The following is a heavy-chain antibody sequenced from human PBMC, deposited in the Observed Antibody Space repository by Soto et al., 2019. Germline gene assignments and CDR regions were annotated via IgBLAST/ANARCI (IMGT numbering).Heavy chain of an antibody. J-gene: IGHJ4*02. D-gene: IGHD6-19*01. V-gene: IGHV4-4*02. Sequence: QVQLQESGPGLVKPSGTLSLTCAVSAGSISSSTWWSWVRQPPGKGREWIGEIYHSGSTNYNPSLKGRVTISVDKSKNQFSLKLSSVTAADTAVYYCARIAVAGTRFDYWGQGTLVTVSS. CDR3: ARIAVAGTRFDY. CDR2: IYHSGST. CDR1: AGSISSSTW.